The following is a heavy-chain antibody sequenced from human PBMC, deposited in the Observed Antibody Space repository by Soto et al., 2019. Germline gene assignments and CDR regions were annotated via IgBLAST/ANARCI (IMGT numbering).Heavy chain of an antibody. D-gene: IGHD3-16*01. J-gene: IGHJ5*02. V-gene: IGHV4-59*08. CDR1: GGSVSNQY. CDR3: ARQGTVWASFDP. CDR2: IYYSGFT. Sequence: LSLTCTVSGGSVSNQYWSWIRQPPGTGLEWIGYIYYSGFTNYNPSLESRVTISIDTSRNQFSLTLTSVTAADTAVYYCARQGTVWASFDPCGQGTLVTVS.